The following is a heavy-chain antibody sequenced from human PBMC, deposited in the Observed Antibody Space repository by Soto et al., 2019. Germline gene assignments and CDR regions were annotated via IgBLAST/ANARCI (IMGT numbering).Heavy chain of an antibody. CDR1: GGSISGHY. J-gene: IGHJ5*02. CDR2: IYSTGAT. D-gene: IGHD6-25*01. Sequence: SETLSLTCTVSGGSISGHYWSWIRQTAGKGLEWIGRIYSTGATSYNPSLNSRASMSIDTSKNQISLNLTSVTAADTAMYYCARTRVRALPAGESDPWGQGTLVTVSS. CDR3: ARTRVRALPAGESDP. V-gene: IGHV4-4*07.